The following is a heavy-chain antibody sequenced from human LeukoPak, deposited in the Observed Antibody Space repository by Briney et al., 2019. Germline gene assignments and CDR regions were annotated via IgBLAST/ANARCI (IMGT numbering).Heavy chain of an antibody. D-gene: IGHD5-18*01. V-gene: IGHV3-23*01. J-gene: IGHJ4*02. Sequence: GGSLRLSCAASGFAFRNYAMSWVRQAPGKGLEWVSSLISSGDTTYYADSVKGRFTISRDNSKDTVHLQMDSLRAEDSAVYYCAKNAGYSYGLYYFDYWGQGTLVTVSS. CDR1: GFAFRNYA. CDR2: LISSGDTT. CDR3: AKNAGYSYGLYYFDY.